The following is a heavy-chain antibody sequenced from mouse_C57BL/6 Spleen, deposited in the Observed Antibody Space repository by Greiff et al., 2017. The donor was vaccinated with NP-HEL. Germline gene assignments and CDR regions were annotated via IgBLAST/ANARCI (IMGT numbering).Heavy chain of an antibody. CDR3: ARTSTVVAGGYAMDY. J-gene: IGHJ4*01. V-gene: IGHV1-76*01. D-gene: IGHD1-1*01. CDR2: IYPGSGNT. Sequence: QVQLKESGAELVRPGASVKLSCKASGYTFTDYYINWVKQRPGQGLEWIARIYPGSGNTYYNEKFKGKATLTAEKSSSTAYMQLSSLTSEDSAVYFCARTSTVVAGGYAMDYWGQGTSVTVSS. CDR1: GYTFTDYY.